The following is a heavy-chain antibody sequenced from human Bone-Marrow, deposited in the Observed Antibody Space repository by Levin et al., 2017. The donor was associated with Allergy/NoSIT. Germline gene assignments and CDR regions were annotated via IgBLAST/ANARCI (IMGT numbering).Heavy chain of an antibody. CDR1: SGSFIGYY. Sequence: SETLSLTCDVSSGSFIGYYCTWIRQPPGKGLEWIGEMHHSGMTNYNPSLKSRVSISSDTSKSQFSLKLYSVTAAATPVSYCARSDSTSGMDFWGQGTLVTVSS. CDR2: MHHSGMT. V-gene: IGHV4-34*01. D-gene: IGHD1-26*01. J-gene: IGHJ4*02. CDR3: ARSDSTSGMDF.